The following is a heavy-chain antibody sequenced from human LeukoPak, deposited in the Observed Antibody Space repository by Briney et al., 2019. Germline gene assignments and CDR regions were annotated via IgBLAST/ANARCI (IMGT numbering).Heavy chain of an antibody. CDR2: FYYSGST. J-gene: IGHJ4*02. CDR3: ARLDFDY. Sequence: SSETLSLTCTVSGDSISSSSYYWGWIRQPPGKGLEWIGSFYYSGSTYYNPSLKSRVTMSVDTSKNQFSLKLSSVTAADTAVYYCARLDFDYWGQGTLVTVSS. V-gene: IGHV4-39*01. CDR1: GDSISSSSYY.